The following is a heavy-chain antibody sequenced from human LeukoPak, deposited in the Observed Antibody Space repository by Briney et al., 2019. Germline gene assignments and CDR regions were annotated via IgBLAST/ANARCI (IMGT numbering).Heavy chain of an antibody. D-gene: IGHD4-23*01. J-gene: IGHJ4*02. CDR2: ISSSSSYT. V-gene: IGHV3-11*06. CDR1: GFNLSDYY. Sequence: PGGSLRLSCAASGFNLSDYYMSWIRQAPGKGLEWVSYISSSSSYTNYADSVKGRFTISRDNPKNSLYLQMNSLRAEDTAVYYCARELPGGRYYFDYWGQGTLVIVSS. CDR3: ARELPGGRYYFDY.